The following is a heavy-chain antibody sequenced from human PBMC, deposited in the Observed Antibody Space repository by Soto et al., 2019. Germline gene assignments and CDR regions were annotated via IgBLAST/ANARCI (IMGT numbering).Heavy chain of an antibody. D-gene: IGHD3-10*01. Sequence: PGVCLRLSCAASGFPFRTYWMTWDRQAPGEGLEWVANIKQDGSEKYYVDSVKGRFTISRDNAKDSLFLQMDSLRAEDSALYYCATASPLMRFGDLLSRLYLDYWGQGALVTVSS. CDR2: IKQDGSEK. CDR3: ATASPLMRFGDLLSRLYLDY. CDR1: GFPFRTYW. J-gene: IGHJ4*02. V-gene: IGHV3-7*03.